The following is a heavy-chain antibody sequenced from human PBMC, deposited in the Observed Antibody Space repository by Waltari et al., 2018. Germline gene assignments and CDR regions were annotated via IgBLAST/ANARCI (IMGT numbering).Heavy chain of an antibody. CDR2: INSDGSSI. Sequence: EVQLVESGGGVVQPGGSLSPSCSAPGFTFSSSWLHWVLQAPGKALVWVSRINSDGSSISYAYSVKGRFTISRDNAKNTLYLQMNSLRAEDTAMYYCARSWVDLDCWGQGTLVTVSS. CDR3: ARSWVDLDC. V-gene: IGHV3-74*01. CDR1: GFTFSSSW. D-gene: IGHD5-12*01. J-gene: IGHJ4*02.